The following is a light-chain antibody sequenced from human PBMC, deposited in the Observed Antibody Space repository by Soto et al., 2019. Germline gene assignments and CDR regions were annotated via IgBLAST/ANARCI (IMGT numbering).Light chain of an antibody. J-gene: IGLJ2*01. CDR1: SSDIGSYNL. CDR3: SSYTSKSSLI. Sequence: QSVLTQPASVSGSPGQSITISCSGTSSDIGSYNLVSWYQQHPGRAPQLIIYEVRNRPSGISFRFSGSKSGNTASLTISGLQAEDEADYYCSSYTSKSSLIFGGGTKLTVL. V-gene: IGLV2-14*01. CDR2: EVR.